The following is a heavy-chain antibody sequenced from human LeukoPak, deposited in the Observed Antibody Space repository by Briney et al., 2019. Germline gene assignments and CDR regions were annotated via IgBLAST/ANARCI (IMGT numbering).Heavy chain of an antibody. CDR2: ISGSGGST. CDR3: AKGTGNHRTAPPGY. V-gene: IGHV3-23*01. Sequence: GGSLRLSCAASGFTFSSYAMSWVRQAPGKGLEWVSAISGSGGSTYYADSVKGRFTISRDNSKNTLYLQMNSLRAEDTAVYYCAKGTGNHRTAPPGYWGQGTLVTVSS. J-gene: IGHJ4*02. CDR1: GFTFSSYA. D-gene: IGHD1-14*01.